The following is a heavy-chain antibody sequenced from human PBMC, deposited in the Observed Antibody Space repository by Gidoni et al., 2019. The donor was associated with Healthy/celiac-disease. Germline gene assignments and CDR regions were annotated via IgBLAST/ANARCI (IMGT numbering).Heavy chain of an antibody. D-gene: IGHD3-9*01. CDR3: ARADILGNYFDY. CDR2: IYTSGST. V-gene: IGHV4-61*02. CDR1: GVSISSGSYY. Sequence: QVQLQESGPGLVKPSQTLSLTCTVPGVSISSGSYYWSWIRQPAGKGLEWIGRIYTSGSTNYNPSLKSRVTISVDTSKNQFSLKLSSVTAADTAVYYCARADILGNYFDYWGQGTLVTVSS. J-gene: IGHJ4*02.